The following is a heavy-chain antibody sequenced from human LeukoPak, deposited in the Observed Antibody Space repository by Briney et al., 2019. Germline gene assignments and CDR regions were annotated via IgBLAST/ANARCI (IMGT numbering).Heavy chain of an antibody. CDR2: IHHSGST. D-gene: IGHD4-23*01. V-gene: IGHV4-38-2*02. Sequence: SETLSLTCTVSGYSISSGYYWGWIRQPPGKGLEWIGSIHHSGSTNYNPSLKSRVTISLDTSKNQFSLKLSSVTAADTAVYYCARAYGGDSQYFQHWGQGTLVTVSS. CDR1: GYSISSGYY. J-gene: IGHJ1*01. CDR3: ARAYGGDSQYFQH.